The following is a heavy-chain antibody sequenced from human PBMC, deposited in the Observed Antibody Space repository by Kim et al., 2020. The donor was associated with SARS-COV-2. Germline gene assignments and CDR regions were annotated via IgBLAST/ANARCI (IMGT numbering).Heavy chain of an antibody. CDR3: ARLRDYGALTHSPFDY. D-gene: IGHD4-17*01. Sequence: SLQGQLTISADKSISTAYLQWSSLKASDTAMYYCARLRDYGALTHSPFDYWGQGTLVTVSS. J-gene: IGHJ4*02. V-gene: IGHV5-51*01.